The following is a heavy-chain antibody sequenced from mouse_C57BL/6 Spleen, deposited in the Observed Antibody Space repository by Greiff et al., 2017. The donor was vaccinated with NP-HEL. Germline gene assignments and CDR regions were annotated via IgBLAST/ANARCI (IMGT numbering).Heavy chain of an antibody. Sequence: ESGPGLVKPSQSLSLTCSVTGYPITSGYYWNWIRQFPGNKLEWMGYISYDGSNNYNPSLKNRISITRDTSKNQFFLKLNSVTTEDTATYYCARALHYYGSSYNPFAYWGQGTLVTVSA. J-gene: IGHJ3*01. CDR1: GYPITSGYY. CDR3: ARALHYYGSSYNPFAY. D-gene: IGHD1-1*01. V-gene: IGHV3-6*01. CDR2: ISYDGSN.